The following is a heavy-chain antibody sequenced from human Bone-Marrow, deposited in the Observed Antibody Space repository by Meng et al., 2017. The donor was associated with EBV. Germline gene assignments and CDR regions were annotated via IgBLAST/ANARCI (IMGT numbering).Heavy chain of an antibody. Sequence: GPVVQLGAELKEPGPLVKVSFKAVGGTFSSYAISWVRQAPGQGLEWMGGIIPIFGTANYAQKFQGRVTITADKSTSTAYMELSSLRSEDTAVYYCARDTHDYGDLTFFDYWGQGTLVTVSS. CDR1: GGTFSSYA. V-gene: IGHV1-69*06. D-gene: IGHD4-17*01. CDR2: IIPIFGTA. J-gene: IGHJ4*02. CDR3: ARDTHDYGDLTFFDY.